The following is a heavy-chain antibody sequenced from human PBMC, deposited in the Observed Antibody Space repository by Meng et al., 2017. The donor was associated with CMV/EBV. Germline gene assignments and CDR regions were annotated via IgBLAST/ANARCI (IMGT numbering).Heavy chain of an antibody. D-gene: IGHD1-1*01. J-gene: IGHJ6*02. CDR2: IKQDGSEK. CDR3: ARFDGGYIGYHYYYYGMDV. V-gene: IGHV3-7*01. Sequence: GESLKISCAASGFTFSSYWMSWVRQAPGKGLEWVANIKQDGSEKYYVDSVKGRFTISRDNAKNSLYLQMNSLRAEDTAVYYCARFDGGYIGYHYYYYGMDVWGQGTTVTVSS. CDR1: GFTFSSYW.